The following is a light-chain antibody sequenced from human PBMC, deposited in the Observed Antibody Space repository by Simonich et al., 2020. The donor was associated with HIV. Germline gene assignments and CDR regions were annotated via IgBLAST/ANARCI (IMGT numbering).Light chain of an antibody. Sequence: QSALTQPASVSGSPGQSITISCTGTSSDVGGYSSVSWYQQHPGKAPKRLIYDVTKRPSGVSNRFSGSKSGNTASLTISGLQAEDEADYYCSSYTSSSTLVFGGGTKLTVL. CDR2: DVT. J-gene: IGLJ2*01. CDR1: SSDVGGYSS. CDR3: SSYTSSSTLV. V-gene: IGLV2-14*03.